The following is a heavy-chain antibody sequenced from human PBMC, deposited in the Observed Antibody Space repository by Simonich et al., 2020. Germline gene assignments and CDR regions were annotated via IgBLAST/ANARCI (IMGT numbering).Heavy chain of an antibody. Sequence: QVQLQESGPGLVKPSETLSLTCAVSGYSISSGYYWGCIRQPPGKGLEWIGSIYHRGRTYYNPSLKGRVTISVDTSKNQFSLKLSSVTAADTAVYYCARVGYSNYYYYGMDVWGQGTTVTVSS. CDR2: IYHRGRT. CDR1: GYSISSGYY. D-gene: IGHD6-13*01. J-gene: IGHJ6*02. V-gene: IGHV4-38-2*01. CDR3: ARVGYSNYYYYGMDV.